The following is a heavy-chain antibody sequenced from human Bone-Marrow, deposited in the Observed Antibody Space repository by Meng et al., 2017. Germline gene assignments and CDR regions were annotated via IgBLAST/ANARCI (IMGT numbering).Heavy chain of an antibody. CDR3: ARCLAGCDY. J-gene: IGHJ4*02. D-gene: IGHD6-19*01. V-gene: IGHV1-8*01. Sequence: NKPGTHVRVYCKPLERTYPTYDTYGVRQAAGQGLEWMGYMKPGSGITGLAQKFKGRLSMTSDTSISTAYLELSDLISEDTAMYYCARCLAGCDYWGQGTLVTVSS. CDR1: ERTYPTYD. CDR2: MKPGSGIT.